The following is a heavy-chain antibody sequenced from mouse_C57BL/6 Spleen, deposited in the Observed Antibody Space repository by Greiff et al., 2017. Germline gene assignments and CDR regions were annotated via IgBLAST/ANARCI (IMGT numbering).Heavy chain of an antibody. CDR3: ARDWVTTVGDY. CDR2: ISSGSSTI. V-gene: IGHV5-17*01. D-gene: IGHD1-1*01. Sequence: EVKVVESGGGLVKPGGSLKLSCAASGFTFSDYGMHWVRQAPEKGLEWVAYISSGSSTIYYADTVKGRFTIPRDNAKNTLFLQMTSLRSEDTAMYYCARDWVTTVGDYWGQGTTLTVSS. J-gene: IGHJ2*01. CDR1: GFTFSDYG.